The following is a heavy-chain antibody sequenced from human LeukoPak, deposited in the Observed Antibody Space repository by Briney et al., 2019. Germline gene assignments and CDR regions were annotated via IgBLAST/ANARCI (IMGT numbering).Heavy chain of an antibody. D-gene: IGHD3-10*01. CDR1: GFTFSSYA. CDR2: ISGSGGST. Sequence: GGSLRLSCAASGFTFSSYAMSWVRQAPGKGLEWVSAISGSGGSTYYADSVKGRFTISRDNSKNTLYLQMNSLRAEDTAVYYCAKDGTMVRGVLTTPYYYYGMDVWGQGTTVTVSS. CDR3: AKDGTMVRGVLTTPYYYYGMDV. J-gene: IGHJ6*02. V-gene: IGHV3-23*01.